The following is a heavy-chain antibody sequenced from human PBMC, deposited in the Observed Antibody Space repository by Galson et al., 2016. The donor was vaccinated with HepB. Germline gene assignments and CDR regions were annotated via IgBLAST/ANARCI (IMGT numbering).Heavy chain of an antibody. CDR2: TFPGDSDT. CDR3: ARRAGPNGAYYFDY. D-gene: IGHD1-1*01. J-gene: IGHJ4*02. CDR1: GYSFTTYW. V-gene: IGHV5-51*01. Sequence: QSGAEVKEPGESLKISCEVSGYSFTTYWIAWVRQTPGKGLEWMGITFPGDSDTRYNPSFQGQVAISVDKSNTIVYLQWSSLKASDTAIYYCARRAGPNGAYYFDYWGQGTLVSGSS.